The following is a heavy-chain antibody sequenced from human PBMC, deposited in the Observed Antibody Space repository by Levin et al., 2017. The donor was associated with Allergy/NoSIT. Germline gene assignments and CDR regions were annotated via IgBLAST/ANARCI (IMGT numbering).Heavy chain of an antibody. J-gene: IGHJ4*01. Sequence: PGGSLRLSCAASAFSFSDYYMRWIRQAPGKGLEWVSHITGSGGSKYYADSVKGRFTVSRDNARASLYLQMNSLRVEDTAVYYCVREDIVGAYDYWGHGTLVTVSS. CDR2: ITGSGGSK. CDR1: AFSFSDYY. D-gene: IGHD1-26*01. V-gene: IGHV3-11*01. CDR3: VREDIVGAYDY.